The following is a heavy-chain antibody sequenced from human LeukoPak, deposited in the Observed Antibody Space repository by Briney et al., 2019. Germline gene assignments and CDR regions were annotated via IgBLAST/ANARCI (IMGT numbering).Heavy chain of an antibody. CDR3: ARGANWFDP. Sequence: GASVKVSCKASGYSFTRYGISWVRQAPGQGLEWMGWISAHNGNTNYAQKVQGRVTMTTDTSTSTVYKELRSLRSDDTAVYYCARGANWFDPWGQGTLVTVSS. V-gene: IGHV1-18*01. CDR2: ISAHNGNT. CDR1: GYSFTRYG. J-gene: IGHJ5*02.